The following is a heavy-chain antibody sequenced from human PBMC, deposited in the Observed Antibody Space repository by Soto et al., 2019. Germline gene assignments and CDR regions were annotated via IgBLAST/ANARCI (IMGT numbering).Heavy chain of an antibody. CDR1: GFTFSSYP. CDR3: AKDLATVLNYYYYGIDV. V-gene: IGHV3-23*01. D-gene: IGHD5-12*01. J-gene: IGHJ6*02. Sequence: EVQLLESGGGLVQPGGSLRLSCAASGFTFSSYPMSWVRQAPGKGLEWVSAISGSGGSTYYADSVKGRFSISRDNSKNTLYLQMNSLRAEDTAVYYCAKDLATVLNYYYYGIDVWGQGTTVTVSS. CDR2: ISGSGGST.